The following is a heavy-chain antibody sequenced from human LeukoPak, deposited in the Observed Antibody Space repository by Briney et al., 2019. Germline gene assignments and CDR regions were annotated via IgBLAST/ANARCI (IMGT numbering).Heavy chain of an antibody. CDR1: GFTFGSYA. J-gene: IGHJ5*02. V-gene: IGHV3-30-3*01. Sequence: PGGSLRLSCAASGFTFGSYAMHWVRQAPGKGLEWVAVISYDGSNKYYADSVKGRFTISRDNSKNTLYLQMNSLRAEGTAVYYCARDTYCSGGSCPASEFDPWGQGTLVTVSS. D-gene: IGHD2-15*01. CDR3: ARDTYCSGGSCPASEFDP. CDR2: ISYDGSNK.